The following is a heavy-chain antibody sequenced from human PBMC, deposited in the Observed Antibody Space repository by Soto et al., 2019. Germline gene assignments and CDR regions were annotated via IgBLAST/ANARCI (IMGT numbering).Heavy chain of an antibody. V-gene: IGHV4-59*08. CDR2: IYYSGST. J-gene: IGHJ4*02. CDR1: GASISGYY. CDR3: ARHGYTSGRTYFDY. Sequence: SETLSLTCTVSGASISGYYWSWIRRPPGKGLEWIGYIYYSGSTNYNSSHKSRVTISVDRSKNQFSLKLSSVTAADTAVYYCARHGYTSGRTYFDYWGQGTLVTVSS. D-gene: IGHD6-19*01.